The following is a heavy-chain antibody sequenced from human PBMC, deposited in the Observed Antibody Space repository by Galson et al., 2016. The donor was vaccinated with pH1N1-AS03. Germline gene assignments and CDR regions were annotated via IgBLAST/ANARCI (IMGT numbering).Heavy chain of an antibody. CDR1: GFIFNKYA. J-gene: IGHJ4*02. Sequence: SLRLSCAASGFIFNKYAMTWVRQAPGKGLEWVSNLHGGGGSSYYADSVRGRFTIYRDNSRDTVYLQMNSLRFEDTAVYYCARGHGDWKGNYLDYWGQGTLVTVSS. CDR3: ARGHGDWKGNYLDY. D-gene: IGHD1-1*01. CDR2: LHGGGGSS. V-gene: IGHV3-23*01.